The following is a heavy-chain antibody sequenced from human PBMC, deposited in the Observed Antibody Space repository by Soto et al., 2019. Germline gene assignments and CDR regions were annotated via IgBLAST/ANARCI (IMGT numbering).Heavy chain of an antibody. D-gene: IGHD7-27*01. Sequence: VKVSCKASGGTFSSYAISWVRQAPGQGLEWMGGIIPIFGTANYAQKFQGRVTITADESTSTAYMELSSLRSEDTAVYYCALGVGHYYYYGMDVWGQGTTVTVSS. CDR2: IIPIFGTA. J-gene: IGHJ6*02. V-gene: IGHV1-69*13. CDR3: ALGVGHYYYYGMDV. CDR1: GGTFSSYA.